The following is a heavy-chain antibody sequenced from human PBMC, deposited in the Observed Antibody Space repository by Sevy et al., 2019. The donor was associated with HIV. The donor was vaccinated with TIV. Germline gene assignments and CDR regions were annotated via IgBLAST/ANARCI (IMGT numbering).Heavy chain of an antibody. CDR3: AREGCTKPHDY. CDR1: GFTFSKYS. Sequence: GGSLRLSCAASGFTFSKYSMSWIRQTPGKGLEWVSTFSFGCGKINYADSVKGRFTISRDDSRNTFHLQVNSLRAEDTAIYYCAREGCTKPHDYWGQGTVVTVSS. V-gene: IGHV3-23*01. D-gene: IGHD2-8*01. CDR2: FSFGCGKI. J-gene: IGHJ4*02.